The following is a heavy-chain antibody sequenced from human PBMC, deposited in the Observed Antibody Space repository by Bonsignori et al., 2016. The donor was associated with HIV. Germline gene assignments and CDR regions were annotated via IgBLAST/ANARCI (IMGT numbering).Heavy chain of an antibody. J-gene: IGHJ4*02. V-gene: IGHV4-38-2*02. CDR1: GYLISSGHY. Sequence: QVELQESGPGLVRPSETLSLTCDVSGYLISSGHYWGWIRQPPGKGLEWIGSIHHSDITYFNPSLKSRGTISVDTSKNRFSLRLTSVSAADTAVYYCARDRVVLAPAAKPHPEHWFRPRGAQGTLV. D-gene: IGHD2-2*01. CDR2: IHHSDIT. CDR3: ARDRVVLAPAAKPHPEHWFRPR.